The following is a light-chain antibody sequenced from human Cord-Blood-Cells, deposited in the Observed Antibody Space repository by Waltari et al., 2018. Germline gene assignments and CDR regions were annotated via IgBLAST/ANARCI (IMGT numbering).Light chain of an antibody. CDR1: SSNIGAGYD. Sequence: QSVLTQPPSVSGAPGQRVTISCTGSSSNIGAGYDVHWYQQLPGTAPQLLLYGNSNRPSGVPDQFSGSKSGTSASLAITGLQAEDEADYYCQSYDSSLSGSVFGGGTKLTVL. V-gene: IGLV1-40*01. J-gene: IGLJ3*02. CDR3: QSYDSSLSGSV. CDR2: GNS.